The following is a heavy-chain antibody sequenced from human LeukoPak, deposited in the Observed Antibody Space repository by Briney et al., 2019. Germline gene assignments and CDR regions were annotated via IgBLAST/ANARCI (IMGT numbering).Heavy chain of an antibody. J-gene: IGHJ6*03. V-gene: IGHV4-39*07. D-gene: IGHD3-10*01. CDR2: IYYSGST. CDR1: GVSISRSSYY. CDR3: ARLTKNDSGTYRFGKKKRGYMDV. Sequence: SETLSLTCSVSGVSISRSSYYWGWIRQPPGKGLEWIGSIYYSGSTHYNPSLKSRVTISVDTSKNQFSLKLSAVTAADTAVYYCARLTKNDSGTYRFGKKKRGYMDVWGKGTTVTISS.